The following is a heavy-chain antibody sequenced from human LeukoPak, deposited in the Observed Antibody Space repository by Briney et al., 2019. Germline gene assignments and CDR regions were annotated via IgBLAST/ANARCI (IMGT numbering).Heavy chain of an antibody. Sequence: ASVTVSCKASGYTFTGYYMHWVRQAPGQGLEWMGWINPNSGGTNYAQKFQGRVTMTRDTSISTAYMELSRLRSDDTAVYYCARSYSGSYYNAFDIWGQGTMVTVSS. D-gene: IGHD1-26*01. CDR3: ARSYSGSYYNAFDI. CDR1: GYTFTGYY. CDR2: INPNSGGT. V-gene: IGHV1-2*02. J-gene: IGHJ3*02.